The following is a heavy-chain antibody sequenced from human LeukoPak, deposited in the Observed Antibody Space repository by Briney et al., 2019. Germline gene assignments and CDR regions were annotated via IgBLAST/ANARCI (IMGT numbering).Heavy chain of an antibody. CDR2: INHSGST. CDR1: GGSFSGYY. V-gene: IGHV4-34*01. Sequence: SETLSLTCAVYGGSFSGYYWSWIRQPPGKGLEWIGEINHSGSTNYNPSLKSRVTISVDTSKNQFSLKLSSVTAADTAVYYCARRQSLKITMVRGVTDYWGQGTLVTVSS. CDR3: ARRQSLKITMVRGVTDY. J-gene: IGHJ4*02. D-gene: IGHD3-10*01.